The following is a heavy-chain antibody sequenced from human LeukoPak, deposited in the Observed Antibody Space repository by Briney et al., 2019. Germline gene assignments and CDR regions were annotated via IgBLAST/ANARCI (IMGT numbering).Heavy chain of an antibody. CDR3: ARTTEGYCSSASCFGFSYSYYMDV. D-gene: IGHD2-2*01. V-gene: IGHV4-59*01. CDR2: IWYSGSP. Sequence: SETLSLTCTVPGGSISSYYWSWIRQPPAKGLEWIGYIWYSGSPNYNPSLKSRVTISVDTSKNQFSLKLSSVIAADTAVYYCARTTEGYCSSASCFGFSYSYYMDVWGKGTTVTISS. CDR1: GGSISSYY. J-gene: IGHJ6*03.